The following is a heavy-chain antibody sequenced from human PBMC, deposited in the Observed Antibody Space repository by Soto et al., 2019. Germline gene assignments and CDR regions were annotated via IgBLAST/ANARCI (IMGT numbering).Heavy chain of an antibody. CDR1: GFTFSNAW. CDR3: TTGKVGVAAFDV. Sequence: EVQLVESGGGLVQPGGSLRIFCAASGFTFSNAWMSWVRQAPGKGLEWVGRIKSKTDGGKIDYAAPVKGRFTISRDDSENTLYLQMNSLKSEDTAVYYCTTGKVGVAAFDVWGQGTTVTVSS. V-gene: IGHV3-15*01. CDR2: IKSKTDGGKI. J-gene: IGHJ3*01. D-gene: IGHD1-26*01.